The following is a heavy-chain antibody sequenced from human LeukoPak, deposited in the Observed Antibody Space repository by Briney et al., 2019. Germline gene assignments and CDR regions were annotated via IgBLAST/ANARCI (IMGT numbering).Heavy chain of an antibody. CDR2: IKQDGSEE. CDR1: GFTFSRFW. Sequence: GGSLRLSCAVSGFTFSRFWMSWVRQAPGKGLEWVARIKQDGSEEMYVDSVKGRFTISRDNGKNTLYLQMNSLRAEDTAVYYCASNSGSYSFNWFDPWGQGTLVTVSS. D-gene: IGHD1-26*01. V-gene: IGHV3-7*01. J-gene: IGHJ5*02. CDR3: ASNSGSYSFNWFDP.